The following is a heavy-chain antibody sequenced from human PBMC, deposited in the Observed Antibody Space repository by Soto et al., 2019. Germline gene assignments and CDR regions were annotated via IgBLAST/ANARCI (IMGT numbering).Heavy chain of an antibody. CDR3: ARDLYYYDSRGYGVRAFDI. CDR1: GGSVSSGSYY. CDR2: IYYSGST. V-gene: IGHV4-61*01. Sequence: LLLTCNVSGGSVSSGSYYWSWIRQPPGKGLEWIGYIYYSGSTNYNPSLKSRVTISVDTSKNQFSLKLSSVTAADTAVYYCARDLYYYDSRGYGVRAFDIWGQGTMVTVSS. J-gene: IGHJ3*02. D-gene: IGHD3-22*01.